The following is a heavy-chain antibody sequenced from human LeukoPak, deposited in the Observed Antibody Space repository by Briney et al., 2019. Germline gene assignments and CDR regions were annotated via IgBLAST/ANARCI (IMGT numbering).Heavy chain of an antibody. V-gene: IGHV3-33*06. Sequence: GRSLRLSCAASGFTFSSYGMHWVRQAPGKGLEWVAVIWYDGGNKYYADSVKGRFTISRDNSKNTLYLQMNSLRAEDTAVYYCAKVKFAARTQYYYYYMDVWGKGTTVTVSS. D-gene: IGHD6-6*01. J-gene: IGHJ6*03. CDR3: AKVKFAARTQYYYYYMDV. CDR1: GFTFSSYG. CDR2: IWYDGGNK.